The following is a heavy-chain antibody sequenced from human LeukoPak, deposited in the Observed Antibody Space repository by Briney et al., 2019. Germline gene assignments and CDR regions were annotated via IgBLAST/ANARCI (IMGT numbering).Heavy chain of an antibody. D-gene: IGHD5-18*01. J-gene: IGHJ4*02. Sequence: PSETLSLTCTVSGGSISSGGYYWSWIRQPPGKGLEWIGYIYYSGSTNYNPSLKSRVTISVDTSKNQFSLKLSSVTAADTAVYYCARGRVQRGYSYGDPPDYWGQGTLVTVSS. CDR2: IYYSGST. CDR1: GGSISSGGYY. CDR3: ARGRVQRGYSYGDPPDY. V-gene: IGHV4-61*08.